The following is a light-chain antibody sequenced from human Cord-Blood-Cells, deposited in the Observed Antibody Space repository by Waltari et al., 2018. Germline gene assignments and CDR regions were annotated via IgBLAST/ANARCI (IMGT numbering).Light chain of an antibody. CDR1: SSCVGGYNY. J-gene: IGLJ1*01. V-gene: IGLV2-14*01. Sequence: QSALTQPASVSGSPGQSITIPCTGTSSCVGGYNYVSWYQQHPGKAPKPMIYEVSNRPSGVSTRFSGSKSGNTASLTIAGLQAEDEADYYCSSYTSSSTYVFGTGTKVTVL. CDR2: EVS. CDR3: SSYTSSSTYV.